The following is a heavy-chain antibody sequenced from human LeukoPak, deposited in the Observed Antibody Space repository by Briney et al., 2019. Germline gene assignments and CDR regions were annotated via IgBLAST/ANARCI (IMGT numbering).Heavy chain of an antibody. Sequence: GRSLRLSCAASGFTFSSYGMHWVRQAPGKGLEWVAVISYDGSNIYYADSVKGRFTISRDNSKNTLYLQMNSLRAEDTAVYYCAKDLLEGYDILTGYIMGQDYWGQGTLVTVSS. CDR1: GFTFSSYG. V-gene: IGHV3-30*18. CDR3: AKDLLEGYDILTGYIMGQDY. D-gene: IGHD3-9*01. J-gene: IGHJ4*02. CDR2: ISYDGSNI.